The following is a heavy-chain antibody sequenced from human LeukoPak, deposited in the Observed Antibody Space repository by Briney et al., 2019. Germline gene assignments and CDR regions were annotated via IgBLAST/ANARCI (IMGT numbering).Heavy chain of an antibody. V-gene: IGHV1-18*01. J-gene: IGHJ4*02. D-gene: IGHD3-10*01. CDR2: ISAYNGNT. Sequence: ASVKVSFKASGYTFTSYGISWVRQAPGQGLEWMGWISAYNGNTNYAQKLQGRVTMTTDTSTSTAYMELRSLRSDDTAVHYCARDGLLWFGELFPGALFDYWGQGTLVTVSS. CDR1: GYTFTSYG. CDR3: ARDGLLWFGELFPGALFDY.